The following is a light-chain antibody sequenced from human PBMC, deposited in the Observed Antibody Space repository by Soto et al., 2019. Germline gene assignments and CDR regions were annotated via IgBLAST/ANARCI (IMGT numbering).Light chain of an antibody. CDR2: EVS. CDR3: SSYAGSNNFV. CDR1: SSDVGGYNY. V-gene: IGLV2-8*01. Sequence: QSALTQPPSASGSPGQSVTISCTGTSSDVGGYNYVSWYQQHPGKAPKLMIYEVSERPSGVPDRFSGSKSSNTASLTVSGLQAEDEADYYCSSYAGSNNFVLGNGTKVTV. J-gene: IGLJ1*01.